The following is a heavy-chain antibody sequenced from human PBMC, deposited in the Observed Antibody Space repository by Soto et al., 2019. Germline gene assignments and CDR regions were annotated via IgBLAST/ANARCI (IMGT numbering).Heavy chain of an antibody. CDR3: AASLTLGIVGALDAFDI. Sequence: GASVKLSCKASGYTFTSYGISWVRQARGQRLEWIGWIVVGSGNTNYAQKFQERVTITRDMSTSTAYMELSSLRSEDTAVYYCAASLTLGIVGALDAFDIWGQGTMVTVSS. J-gene: IGHJ3*02. V-gene: IGHV1-58*02. D-gene: IGHD1-26*01. CDR2: IVVGSGNT. CDR1: GYTFTSYG.